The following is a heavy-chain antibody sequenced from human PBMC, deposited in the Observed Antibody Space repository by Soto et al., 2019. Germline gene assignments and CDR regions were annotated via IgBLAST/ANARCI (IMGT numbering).Heavy chain of an antibody. V-gene: IGHV1-18*04. CDR2: ISAYNGNT. J-gene: IGHJ6*02. D-gene: IGHD2-2*01. Sequence: AKVNFSFRASGYPFTGYCISWVRQAPGQGLEWMGWISAYNGNTNYAQKLQGRVTMTTDTSTSTAYMELRSLRSDDTAVYYCARDQLTRYYYYGMDVWGQGTTVTVSS. CDR3: ARDQLTRYYYYGMDV. CDR1: GYPFTGYC.